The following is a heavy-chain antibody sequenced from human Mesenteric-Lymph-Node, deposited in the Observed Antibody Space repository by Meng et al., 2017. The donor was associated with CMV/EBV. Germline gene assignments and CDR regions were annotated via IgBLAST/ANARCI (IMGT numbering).Heavy chain of an antibody. D-gene: IGHD3/OR15-3a*01. Sequence: GGSLRLSCAASGFSFSTFGMHWVRQAPGKGLEWVAVISYDGSNKYYADSVKGRFTISRDNSKNTLYLQMNSLRAEDTAVYYCAKNDFSMMAVWGQGTLVTVSS. CDR1: GFSFSTFG. J-gene: IGHJ4*02. CDR3: AKNDFSMMAV. V-gene: IGHV3-30*19. CDR2: ISYDGSNK.